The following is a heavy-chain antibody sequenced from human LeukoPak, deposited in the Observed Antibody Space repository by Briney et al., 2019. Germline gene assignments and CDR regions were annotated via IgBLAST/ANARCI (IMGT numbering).Heavy chain of an antibody. Sequence: GGSLRLSCAASGVTFSSYSMNWVRQAPGKGLEWVSSISSSSSYIYYADSVKGRFTISRDNAKNSVYLQVNSLRAEDTAVYYCARGGFNWNDPIDYWGQGTLVTVSS. CDR1: GVTFSSYS. D-gene: IGHD1-20*01. J-gene: IGHJ4*02. CDR2: ISSSSSYI. CDR3: ARGGFNWNDPIDY. V-gene: IGHV3-21*01.